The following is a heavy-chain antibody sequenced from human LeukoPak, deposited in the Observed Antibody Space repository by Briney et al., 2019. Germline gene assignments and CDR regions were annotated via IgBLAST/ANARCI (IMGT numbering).Heavy chain of an antibody. D-gene: IGHD6-13*01. CDR2: IYHSGST. CDR1: GYSISSGYY. CDR3: ARHRVQQLVEDLFDY. Sequence: PSETLSLTCTVSGYSISSGYYWGWIRQPPGKGLEWIGSIYHSGSTYYNPSLKSRVTISVDTSKNQFSLKLSSVTAADTAVYYCARHRVQQLVEDLFDYWGQGTLVTVSS. J-gene: IGHJ4*02. V-gene: IGHV4-38-2*02.